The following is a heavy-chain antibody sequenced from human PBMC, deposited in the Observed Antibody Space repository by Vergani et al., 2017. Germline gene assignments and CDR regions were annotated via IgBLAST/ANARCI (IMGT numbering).Heavy chain of an antibody. CDR1: GYSFTSYW. J-gene: IGHJ4*02. CDR3: ARHLGYCSSTSCYTIFDD. Sequence: EVQLVQSGAEVKKPGESLKISCKGSGYSFTSYWIGWVRQMPGKGLEWMGIIYPGDSDTRYSPSFQGQVTISADKSISTAYLQWSSLKASDTAMYYCARHLGYCSSTSCYTIFDDWGQGTLVTVSS. CDR2: IYPGDSDT. V-gene: IGHV5-51*01. D-gene: IGHD2-2*02.